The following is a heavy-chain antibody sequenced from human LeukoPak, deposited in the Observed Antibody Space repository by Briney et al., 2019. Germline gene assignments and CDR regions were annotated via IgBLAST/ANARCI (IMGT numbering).Heavy chain of an antibody. V-gene: IGHV3-21*01. CDR2: ISSSSNYI. Sequence: PGGSLRLSCAASGFTFSTYTMNWVRQAPGKGLEWVSSISSSSNYIYYAGSVKGRFTISRDNAKNSLYLQMNSLRAEDTAVYYCARDGSSGWPLKGAFDIWGQGTMVTVSS. CDR3: ARDGSSGWPLKGAFDI. CDR1: GFTFSTYT. D-gene: IGHD6-19*01. J-gene: IGHJ3*02.